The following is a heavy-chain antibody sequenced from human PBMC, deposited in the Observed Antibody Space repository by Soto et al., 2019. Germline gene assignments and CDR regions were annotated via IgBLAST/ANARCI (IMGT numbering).Heavy chain of an antibody. CDR1: GGTFSSYA. V-gene: IGHV1-69*12. CDR3: AREHPHSITSRNYYYGMDV. J-gene: IGHJ6*02. D-gene: IGHD3-3*01. Sequence: QVQLVQSGAAVKKPGSSVKVSCKASGGTFSSYAISWVRQAPGQGLEWMGGIIPIFGTANYAQKFQGRVTITADESTSTADMELSSLRSEDTAVYYCAREHPHSITSRNYYYGMDVWGQGTTVTVSS. CDR2: IIPIFGTA.